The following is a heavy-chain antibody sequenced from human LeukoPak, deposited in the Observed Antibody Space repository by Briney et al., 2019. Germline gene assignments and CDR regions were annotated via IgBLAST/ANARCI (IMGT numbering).Heavy chain of an antibody. J-gene: IGHJ6*03. CDR3: ARVRCSGGSCPYYYYYYYMDV. V-gene: IGHV4-59*12. D-gene: IGHD2-15*01. Sequence: PSKTLSLTCTVSGGSISSYYWSWIRQPPGKGLEWIGYIYYSGSTYYNPSLQSRVTISIDTSKNQFSLKLRFVTAADTAVYYCARVRCSGGSCPYYYYYYYMDVWGKGTTVTVSS. CDR2: IYYSGST. CDR1: GGSISSYY.